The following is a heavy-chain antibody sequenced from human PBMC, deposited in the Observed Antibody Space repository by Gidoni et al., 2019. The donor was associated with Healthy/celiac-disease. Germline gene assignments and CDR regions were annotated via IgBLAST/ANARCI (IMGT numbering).Heavy chain of an antibody. Sequence: QVQLVQSGAAVKKPGSSVKVSCKASGGTFSSYAISWVRQAPGQGLEWMGGILPIFGTANYAQKFQGRVTITADESTSTAYMELSSLRSEDTAVYYCARDSSVGVVAATPFEYFQHWGQGTLVTVSS. V-gene: IGHV1-69*01. CDR1: GGTFSSYA. D-gene: IGHD2-15*01. CDR3: ARDSSVGVVAATPFEYFQH. J-gene: IGHJ1*01. CDR2: ILPIFGTA.